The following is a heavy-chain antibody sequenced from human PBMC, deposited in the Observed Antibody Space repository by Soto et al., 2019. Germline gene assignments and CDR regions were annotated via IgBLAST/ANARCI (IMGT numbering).Heavy chain of an antibody. Sequence: QVQLVQSGAEVKKPGSSVKVSCKASGGTFSSYAISWVRQAPGQGLEWMGGIIPIFGTANYAQKFQGRVTITADKSTSTAYMELSSLRSEDTAVYYCARDLHAVGAVGAARYYYYDMDVWGQGTTVTVSS. J-gene: IGHJ6*02. CDR2: IIPIFGTA. CDR3: ARDLHAVGAVGAARYYYYDMDV. D-gene: IGHD6-19*01. V-gene: IGHV1-69*06. CDR1: GGTFSSYA.